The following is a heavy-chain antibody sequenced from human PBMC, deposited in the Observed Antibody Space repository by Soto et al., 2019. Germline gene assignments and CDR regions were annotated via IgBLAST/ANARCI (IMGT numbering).Heavy chain of an antibody. V-gene: IGHV1-69*06. Sequence: QVQLVQSGAEVTKPGSSVKVSCLASRGTFNRYAINWVRQAPGHGLEWLGALVPQFGTPNYAQKFQDRVTIVADKSTNTTSMELRGLTSDDTAVYYCARQNRDTPMVPFDVWGQGTLVTVSS. D-gene: IGHD5-18*01. J-gene: IGHJ4*02. CDR3: ARQNRDTPMVPFDV. CDR2: LVPQFGTP. CDR1: RGTFNRYA.